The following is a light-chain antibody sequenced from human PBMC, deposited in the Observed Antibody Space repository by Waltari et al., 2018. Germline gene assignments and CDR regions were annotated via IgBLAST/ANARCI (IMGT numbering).Light chain of an antibody. CDR3: QQAASFPLT. V-gene: IGKV1-12*01. CDR2: GAS. J-gene: IGKJ4*01. Sequence: IQMTQSPSSVSASVGDRVTVTCRASQGINSWLAWYQQRPGRAPKLLICGASSLQSGVPSRFSGSGSGTDFTLTISSLQPDDFATYYCQQAASFPLTFGGGTTVEIK. CDR1: QGINSW.